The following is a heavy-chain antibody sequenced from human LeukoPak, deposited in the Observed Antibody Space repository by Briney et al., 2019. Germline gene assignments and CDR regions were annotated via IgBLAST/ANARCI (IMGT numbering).Heavy chain of an antibody. CDR2: IYYSGST. Sequence: SETLSLTCTVSGGSISSSSYYWGWIRQPPGKGLEWIGSIYYSGSTYYNPSLKSRVTISVDTSKNQFSLKLSSVTAADTAVYYCARRVSSSWYVDYWGQGTLVTVSS. CDR3: ARRVSSSWYVDY. V-gene: IGHV4-39*07. D-gene: IGHD6-13*01. CDR1: GGSISSSSYY. J-gene: IGHJ4*02.